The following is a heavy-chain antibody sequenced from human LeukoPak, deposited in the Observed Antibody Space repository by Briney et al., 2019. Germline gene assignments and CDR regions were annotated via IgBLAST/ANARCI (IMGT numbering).Heavy chain of an antibody. CDR1: GFTFSSYA. CDR2: ISYDGSNK. D-gene: IGHD5-18*01. CDR3: ASNIGYSYGYYFDY. J-gene: IGHJ4*02. V-gene: IGHV3-30-3*02. Sequence: PGGSLRLSCAASGFTFSSYAMHWVRQAPGKGLEWVAVISYDGSNKYYADSVKGRFTISRDNSKNTLYLQMNSLRAEDTAVYYCASNIGYSYGYYFDYWGQGTLVTVSS.